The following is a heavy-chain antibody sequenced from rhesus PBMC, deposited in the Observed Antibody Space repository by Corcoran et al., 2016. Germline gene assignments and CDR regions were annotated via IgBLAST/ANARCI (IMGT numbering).Heavy chain of an antibody. J-gene: IGHJ4*01. CDR2: ISGRSVNT. CDR1: GGSISRSNW. V-gene: IGHV4-65*01. CDR3: ARRGYCTGSGCYDFDY. D-gene: IGHD2-21*01. Sequence: QVQLQESGPGLVKPSETLSLTCAVSGGSISRSNWWSWIRQPPGTGLEWMGYISGRSVNTYHDPSLKRRVTMSTDTSKHQFSRKLSSVTAADTAVYYCARRGYCTGSGCYDFDYWGQGVLVTVSS.